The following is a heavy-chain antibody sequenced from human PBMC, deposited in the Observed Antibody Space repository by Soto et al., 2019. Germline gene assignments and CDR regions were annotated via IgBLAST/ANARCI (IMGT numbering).Heavy chain of an antibody. CDR1: GGSISSYY. CDR2: IYYSGST. V-gene: IGHV4-59*08. Sequence: SETLSLTCTVSGGSISSYYWSWIRQPPGKGLEWIGYIYYSGSTNYNPSLKSRVTISVDTSKNQFSLKLRSVTAADTAVYYCARHSKSGRSSSAKGNFDYWGQGTLVTVSS. J-gene: IGHJ4*02. CDR3: ARHSKSGRSSSAKGNFDY. D-gene: IGHD6-6*01.